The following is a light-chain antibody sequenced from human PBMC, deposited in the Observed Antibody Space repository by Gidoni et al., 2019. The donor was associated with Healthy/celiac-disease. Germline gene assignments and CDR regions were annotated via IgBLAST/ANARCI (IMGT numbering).Light chain of an antibody. CDR2: GAS. CDR1: QSVSSN. Sequence: EIVMTQSPATLSVSPGERATLPCRASQSVSSNLAWYQQKPGQAPRLLIDGASTRATGIPARFSGSGSGTEFTLTISSLQSEDFAVYYCQQYNNWPYTFGQGTKLEIK. CDR3: QQYNNWPYT. J-gene: IGKJ2*01. V-gene: IGKV3-15*01.